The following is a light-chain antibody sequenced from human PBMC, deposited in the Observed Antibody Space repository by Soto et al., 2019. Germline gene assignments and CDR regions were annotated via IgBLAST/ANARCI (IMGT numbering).Light chain of an antibody. CDR2: EVS. J-gene: IGLJ3*02. CDR3: TSYAGSINWV. Sequence: QSVLTQPPSASGSPGQSVTISCTGTSSDVGGCNYVSWYQQHPGKAPKLMIFEVSKRPSGVPDRFSGSKSGNTASLTVSGLQAEDEADYYCTSYAGSINWVFGGGTKLTVL. CDR1: SSDVGGCNY. V-gene: IGLV2-8*01.